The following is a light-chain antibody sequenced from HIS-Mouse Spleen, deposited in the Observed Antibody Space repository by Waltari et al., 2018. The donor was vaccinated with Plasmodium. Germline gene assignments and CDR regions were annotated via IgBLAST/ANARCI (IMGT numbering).Light chain of an antibody. J-gene: IGLJ2*01. CDR2: EVS. CDR3: SSYTSSSTVV. V-gene: IGLV2-14*01. Sequence: QSALTQPASVSRSPRQSITISCPGTSSDVGGYNYVPWYQQHPGKAPKLMIYEVSNRPSGVSNRFSGSKSGNTASLTISGLQAEDEADYYCSSYTSSSTVVFGGGTKLTVL. CDR1: SSDVGGYNY.